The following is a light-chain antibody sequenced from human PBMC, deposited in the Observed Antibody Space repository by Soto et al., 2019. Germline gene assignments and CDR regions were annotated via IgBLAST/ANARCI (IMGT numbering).Light chain of an antibody. CDR1: TSDVGRYNY. CDR3: SSHTSSGTRV. V-gene: IGLV2-14*01. Sequence: QSALTQPASVSGSPGQSIAISCTGTTSDVGRYNYVSWYQQHPGRAPKLMIYDVSNRPSGVSNRFSGSKSGNTASLTISGLQAEDEADYYCSSHTSSGTRVFGGGTKLTVL. CDR2: DVS. J-gene: IGLJ2*01.